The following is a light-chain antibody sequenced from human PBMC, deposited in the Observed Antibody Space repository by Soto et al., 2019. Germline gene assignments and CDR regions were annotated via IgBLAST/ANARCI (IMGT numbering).Light chain of an antibody. CDR2: DAS. J-gene: IGKJ5*01. CDR3: QQRSNWPPIT. V-gene: IGKV3-11*01. CDR1: QSVSSY. Sequence: EIVLTQSPATPSLSPGERATLSCRASQSVSSYLAWYQQKPGQAPRLLIYDASNRATGIPARFSGSGSGTDFTLPISSLEPEDFAVYYCQQRSNWPPITFGQGTRLEIK.